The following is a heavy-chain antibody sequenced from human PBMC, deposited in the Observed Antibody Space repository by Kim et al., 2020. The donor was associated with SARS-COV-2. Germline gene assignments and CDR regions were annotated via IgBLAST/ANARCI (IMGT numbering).Heavy chain of an antibody. J-gene: IGHJ4*02. CDR1: GFTFSSYW. D-gene: IGHD2-2*01. V-gene: IGHV3-7*01. Sequence: GGSLRLSCAASGFTFSSYWMSWVRQAPGKGLEWVANIKQDGSEKYYVDSVKGRFTISRDNAKNSLYLQMNSLRAEDTAVYYCARELVVPADPYFDYWGQGTLVTVSS. CDR2: IKQDGSEK. CDR3: ARELVVPADPYFDY.